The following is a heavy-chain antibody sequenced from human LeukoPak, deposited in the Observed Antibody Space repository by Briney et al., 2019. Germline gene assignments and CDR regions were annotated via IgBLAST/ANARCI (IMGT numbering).Heavy chain of an antibody. CDR3: ARDRSSSSPGFDP. V-gene: IGHV3-7*01. D-gene: IGHD6-13*01. CDR2: MKQDGSEK. J-gene: IGHJ5*02. Sequence: PAGGSLRLSCAASGFTFSSYWMSWVRQAPGKGLEWVANMKQDGSEKYYVDSVKGRFTISRDNAKNSLYLQMNSLRAEDTAVYYCARDRSSSSPGFDPWGQGTLVTVSS. CDR1: GFTFSSYW.